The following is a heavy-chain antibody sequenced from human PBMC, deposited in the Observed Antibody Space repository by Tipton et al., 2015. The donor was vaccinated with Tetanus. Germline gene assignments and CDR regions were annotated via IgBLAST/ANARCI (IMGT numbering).Heavy chain of an antibody. CDR2: ISWNSGSI. CDR3: AKDMAYCGGDCQYPITAPDY. Sequence: RSLRLSCAASGFTFDDYAMHWVRQAPGKGLEWVSGISWNSGSIGYADSVKGRFTISRDNAKNSLYLQMNSLRAEDTALYYCAKDMAYCGGDCQYPITAPDYWGQGTLVTVSS. CDR1: GFTFDDYA. V-gene: IGHV3-9*01. J-gene: IGHJ4*02. D-gene: IGHD2-21*02.